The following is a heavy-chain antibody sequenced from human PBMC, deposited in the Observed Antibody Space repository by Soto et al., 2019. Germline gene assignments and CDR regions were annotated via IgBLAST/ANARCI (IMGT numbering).Heavy chain of an antibody. CDR2: IYYSGST. Sequence: SETLSLTCTVSGVSISSYCWSWIRQPPGKGLEWIGYIYYSGSTNYNPSLKSRVTISVDTSKNQFSLKLSSVTAADTAVYYCARARGTTVTTYFDYWGQGTLVTVSS. CDR3: ARARGTTVTTYFDY. D-gene: IGHD4-17*01. J-gene: IGHJ4*02. V-gene: IGHV4-59*01. CDR1: GVSISSYC.